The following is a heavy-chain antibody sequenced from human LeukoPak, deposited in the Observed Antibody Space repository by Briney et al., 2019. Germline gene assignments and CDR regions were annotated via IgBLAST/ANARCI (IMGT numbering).Heavy chain of an antibody. D-gene: IGHD3-22*01. V-gene: IGHV3-23*01. CDR2: VSESGSNR. J-gene: IGHJ4*02. CDR1: GFTFTRYV. CDR3: ANRHDSSGYFFNY. Sequence: GSLRLSCVVSGFTFTRYVMSWVRPAPGKGLEWVSSVSESGSNRYYADSVKGRFSISRDNSKNMLYLQLGSLRTEETATYYCANRHDSSGYFFNYWGQGTLVTVSS.